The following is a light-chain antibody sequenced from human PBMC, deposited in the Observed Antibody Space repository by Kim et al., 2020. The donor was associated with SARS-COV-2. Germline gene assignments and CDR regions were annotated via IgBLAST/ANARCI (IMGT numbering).Light chain of an antibody. Sequence: DIQITQSPSSLSASIGDTVTITCRASQAVSNSLAWYQQKPGKAPKLLLFAASRLESGVPSRFSGSFSGTDYTLTISSLQPEDFATYYCLQYYTTLRTFGQGTKLEI. CDR3: LQYYTTLRT. CDR2: AAS. CDR1: QAVSNS. V-gene: IGKV1-NL1*01. J-gene: IGKJ2*01.